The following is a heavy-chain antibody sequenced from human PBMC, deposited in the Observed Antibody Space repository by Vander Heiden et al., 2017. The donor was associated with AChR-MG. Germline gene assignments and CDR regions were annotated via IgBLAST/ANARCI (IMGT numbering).Heavy chain of an antibody. Sequence: QVQLVESGGGVVQPGRSLRLSCAASGFTFSSYGMHWVRQAPGKGLEWVAVISYDGSKKYDADSVKGRFTISRDNSKNTLYLKMNSLRAEDTAVYYCAKKPYSSSSNWGQGTLVTVSS. CDR1: GFTFSSYG. CDR2: ISYDGSKK. J-gene: IGHJ4*02. D-gene: IGHD6-6*01. V-gene: IGHV3-30*18. CDR3: AKKPYSSSSN.